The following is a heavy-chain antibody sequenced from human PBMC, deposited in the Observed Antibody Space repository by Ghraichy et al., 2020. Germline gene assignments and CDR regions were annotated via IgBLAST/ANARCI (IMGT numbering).Heavy chain of an antibody. J-gene: IGHJ3*02. Sequence: GESLNISCKGSGYSFTSYWIGWVRQMPGKGLEWMGIIYPGDSDTRYSPSFQGQVTISADKSISTAYLQWSSLKASDTAMYHCARPARNDAFDIWGQGTMVTVSS. CDR3: ARPARNDAFDI. CDR2: IYPGDSDT. CDR1: GYSFTSYW. V-gene: IGHV5-51*01.